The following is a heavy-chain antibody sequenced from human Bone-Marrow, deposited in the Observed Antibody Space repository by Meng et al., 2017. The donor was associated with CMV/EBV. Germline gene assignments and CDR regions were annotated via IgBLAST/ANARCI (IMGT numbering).Heavy chain of an antibody. V-gene: IGHV3-21*01. CDR1: GFVFSNSN. CDR3: AKEYHGQWLYYGMAV. D-gene: IGHD6-19*01. CDR2: ISGASTYI. J-gene: IGHJ6*02. Sequence: GGSLRLSCAASGFVFSNSNMNWVRQAPGKGLEWVSSISGASTYIYYAASVEGRFTISRDNAKHSVYLQMNSLRAEDTAIYYCAKEYHGQWLYYGMAVWGQGHTVTVSS.